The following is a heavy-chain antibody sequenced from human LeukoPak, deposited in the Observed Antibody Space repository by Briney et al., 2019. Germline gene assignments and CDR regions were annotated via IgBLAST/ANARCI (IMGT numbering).Heavy chain of an antibody. Sequence: QPGGSLRLSCAASGFTFSSYAMSWVRQAPGKGLEWVSAISGSGGSTYYADSVKGRFTISRDNSKNTLYLQMNSLRAEDTAVYYCAKRREDIVVVVAATPLSDYWGQGTLVTVSS. D-gene: IGHD2-15*01. J-gene: IGHJ4*02. CDR1: GFTFSSYA. CDR3: AKRREDIVVVVAATPLSDY. CDR2: ISGSGGST. V-gene: IGHV3-23*01.